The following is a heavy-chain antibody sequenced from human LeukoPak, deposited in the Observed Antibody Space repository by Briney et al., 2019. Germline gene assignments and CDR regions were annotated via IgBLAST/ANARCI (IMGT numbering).Heavy chain of an antibody. J-gene: IGHJ4*02. CDR1: GLNFNSRW. V-gene: IGHV3-7*01. Sequence: GGSLRLSCVASGLNFNSRWMDWVRQAPGQGLEWVASIKEDGSEKHYVDSVRGRFTISRDNSKNTLYLQMNSLRPEDTAVYYCARSRGVSGYDFAYWGQGTLVTVSS. D-gene: IGHD5-12*01. CDR3: ARSRGVSGYDFAY. CDR2: IKEDGSEK.